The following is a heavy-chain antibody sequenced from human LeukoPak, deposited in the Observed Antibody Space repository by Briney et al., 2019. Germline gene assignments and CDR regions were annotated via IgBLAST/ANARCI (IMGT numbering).Heavy chain of an antibody. CDR3: ARWARTYYDFWSGPYYFDN. Sequence: SGTLSLTCTVSGGSISSSSYYWGWLRQPPGKGLEWIGSIYYSGSTYYNPSLKSRVTISADTSKNQFSLKLSSVTAADTAVYYCARWARTYYDFWSGPYYFDNWGQGTLVTVSS. D-gene: IGHD3-3*01. V-gene: IGHV4-39*01. CDR2: IYYSGST. CDR1: GGSISSSSYY. J-gene: IGHJ4*02.